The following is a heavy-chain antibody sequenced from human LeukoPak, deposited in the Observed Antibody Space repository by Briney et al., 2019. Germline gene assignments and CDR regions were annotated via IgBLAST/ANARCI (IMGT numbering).Heavy chain of an antibody. J-gene: IGHJ2*01. CDR2: IYYSGST. Sequence: SETLSLTCTVSGGSISSYYWSWIRQPPGKGLEWIGYIYYSGSTNYNPSLTSRVTISVDTSKNQFSLKLSSVTAADTAVYYCASDASWYRYFDLWGRGALVTVSS. V-gene: IGHV4-59*01. CDR3: ASDASWYRYFDL. D-gene: IGHD6-13*01. CDR1: GGSISSYY.